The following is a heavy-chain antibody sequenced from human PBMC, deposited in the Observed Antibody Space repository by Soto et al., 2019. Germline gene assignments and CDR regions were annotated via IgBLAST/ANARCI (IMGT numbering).Heavy chain of an antibody. D-gene: IGHD6-19*01. CDR1: GFTFTSSA. CDR3: AAAQGWYDAFDI. CDR2: IVVGSGNT. J-gene: IGHJ3*02. V-gene: IGHV1-58*01. Sequence: SVKVSCKASGFTFTSSAVQWVRQARGQRLEWIGWIVVGSGNTNYAQKFQERVTITRDMSTSTAYMELSSLRSEDTAVYYCAAAQGWYDAFDIWGQGTMVTVSS.